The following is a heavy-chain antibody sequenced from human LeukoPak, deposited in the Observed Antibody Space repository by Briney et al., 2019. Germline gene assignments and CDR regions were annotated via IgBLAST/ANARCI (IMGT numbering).Heavy chain of an antibody. CDR3: ARRPRYYGSGSSHYYYYYMDV. V-gene: IGHV4-34*01. D-gene: IGHD3-10*01. CDR2: INHSGST. CDR1: GGSFIGFH. Sequence: PSETLSLTCAVYGGSFIGFHWNWIRQPPGKGLEWIGDINHSGSTNYNPSLTSRVTISVDTSKNQFSLKLSSVTAADTAVYYCARRPRYYGSGSSHYYYYYMDVWGKGTTVTISS. J-gene: IGHJ6*03.